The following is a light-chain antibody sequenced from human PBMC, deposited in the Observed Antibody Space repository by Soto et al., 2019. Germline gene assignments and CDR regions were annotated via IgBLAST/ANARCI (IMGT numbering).Light chain of an antibody. CDR1: QSVSSS. CDR2: DAS. CDR3: QQYADWPKT. J-gene: IGKJ1*01. V-gene: IGKV3D-15*01. Sequence: EIVFTLSPGTLSLSPGERATLSCRASQSVSSSFLAWYQQKPGQAPRLLIHDASHRAAGIPARFSGSGSGTEFTLTISSLQSEDFAVYFCQQYADWPKTFGQGTKV.